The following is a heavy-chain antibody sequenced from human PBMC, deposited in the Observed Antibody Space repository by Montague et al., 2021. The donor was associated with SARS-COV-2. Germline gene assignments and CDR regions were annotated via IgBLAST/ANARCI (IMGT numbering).Heavy chain of an antibody. D-gene: IGHD1-26*01. J-gene: IGHJ3*02. Sequence: SLRLSCAASGFTFSSYAMHWVRQAPGKGLEWVAVISYDGSNKYYADSVKGRFTISRDNSKNTLYLQMNSLRAEDTAVYYCARTNSGSYSGAFDNWGQGTMVTVSS. CDR2: ISYDGSNK. CDR1: GFTFSSYA. V-gene: IGHV3-30*04. CDR3: ARTNSGSYSGAFDN.